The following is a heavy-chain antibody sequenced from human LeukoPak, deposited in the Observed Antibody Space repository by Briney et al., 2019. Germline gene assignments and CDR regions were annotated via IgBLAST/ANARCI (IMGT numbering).Heavy chain of an antibody. J-gene: IGHJ4*02. CDR3: ARGAEYQLLSTPFDY. CDR1: RFTFSSYE. D-gene: IGHD2-2*01. Sequence: PGGSRRLSCAASRFTFSSYEMNWVRQAPGKGLEWVSFISASGGTISYADSVKGRFTISRDNAKNSLYLQMNSLRVEDTAVYYCARGAEYQLLSTPFDYWGQGTLVTVSS. CDR2: ISASGGTI. V-gene: IGHV3-48*03.